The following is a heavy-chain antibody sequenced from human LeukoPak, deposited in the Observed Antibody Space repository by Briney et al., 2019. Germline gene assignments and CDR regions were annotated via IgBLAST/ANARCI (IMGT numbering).Heavy chain of an antibody. Sequence: SETLSPTCAVSGGSFSGYYWSWIRQPPGKGLEWIGEINHSGSTNYSPSLKSRVTISVDTSKNQFSLKLSSVTAADTAVYYCARGYGYVVHSFDYWGQGTLVTVSS. J-gene: IGHJ4*02. D-gene: IGHD6-13*01. CDR2: INHSGST. CDR1: GGSFSGYY. CDR3: ARGYGYVVHSFDY. V-gene: IGHV4-34*01.